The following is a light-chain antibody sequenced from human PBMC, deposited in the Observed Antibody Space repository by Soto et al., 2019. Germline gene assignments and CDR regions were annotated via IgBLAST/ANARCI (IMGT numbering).Light chain of an antibody. V-gene: IGKV1-39*01. CDR3: QQSYSTLTWT. Sequence: IQLTQSPSSLSASVGDRVTITCRASQGISNFLAWYKQKPGKAPKLLIYAASTLQSGVPSRFSGSGSGTDFTLTISSLQPEDFATYYCQQSYSTLTWTFGQGAKVDIK. CDR1: QGISNF. J-gene: IGKJ1*01. CDR2: AAS.